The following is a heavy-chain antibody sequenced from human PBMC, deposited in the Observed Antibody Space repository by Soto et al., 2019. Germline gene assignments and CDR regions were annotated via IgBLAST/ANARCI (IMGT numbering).Heavy chain of an antibody. CDR1: GFSLSTGGVG. CDR3: AHSRCGGDCLQSYSSHYYFGMDV. Sequence: QITLKESGPTLVKPTQTLTLTCTFSGFSLSTGGVGVGWIRQPPGKALEWLALIYWADDKRYSPSLKSRLTITKDTSKNHVVLTMTNMDPVDTATYYCAHSRCGGDCLQSYSSHYYFGMDVWGHGTTVTVSS. CDR2: IYWADDK. J-gene: IGHJ6*02. V-gene: IGHV2-5*02. D-gene: IGHD2-21*02.